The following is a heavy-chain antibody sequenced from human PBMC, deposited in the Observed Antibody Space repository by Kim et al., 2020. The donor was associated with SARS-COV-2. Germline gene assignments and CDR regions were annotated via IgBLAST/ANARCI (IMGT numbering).Heavy chain of an antibody. CDR2: HIFGTA. Sequence: HIFGTANYAQKFQGRVTITADESTSTAYMELSRLRSEDTAVYYCARDLLDWGQGTLVTVSS. V-gene: IGHV1-69*01. CDR3: ARDLLD. J-gene: IGHJ4*02. D-gene: IGHD1-26*01.